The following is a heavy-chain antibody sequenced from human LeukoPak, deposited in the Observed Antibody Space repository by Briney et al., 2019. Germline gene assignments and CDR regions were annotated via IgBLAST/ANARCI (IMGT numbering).Heavy chain of an antibody. V-gene: IGHV2-5*01. Sequence: SGPPLVKPAQTLTLTCTFSGFSLTTSGVGVGWIRQPPGKALEWLALIYWKGDKRYSPSLKSRLTITKGTSNDQVVLILANMDPVDTATHYCAHIIDAWDYVPLDYWGPGTLVTVSS. CDR1: GFSLTTSGVG. CDR3: AHIIDAWDYVPLDY. J-gene: IGHJ4*02. CDR2: IYWKGDK. D-gene: IGHD1-7*01.